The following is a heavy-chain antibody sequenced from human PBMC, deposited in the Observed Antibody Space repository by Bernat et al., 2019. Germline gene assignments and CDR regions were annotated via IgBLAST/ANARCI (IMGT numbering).Heavy chain of an antibody. J-gene: IGHJ3*02. CDR3: ARSKRAPYCGGDCLDAFDI. V-gene: IGHV1-69*04. CDR2: IIPILGIA. CDR1: GGTFSSYA. Sequence: QVQLVQSGAEVKKPRSSVKVSCKASGGTFSSYAISWVRQAPGQGLEWMGRIIPILGIANYAQKFQGRVTITADKSTSTAYMELSSLRSEDTAVYYCARSKRAPYCGGDCLDAFDIWGQGTMVTVSS. D-gene: IGHD2-21*02.